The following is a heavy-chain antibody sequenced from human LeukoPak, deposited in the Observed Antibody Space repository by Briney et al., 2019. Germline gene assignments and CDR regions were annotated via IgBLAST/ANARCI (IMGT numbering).Heavy chain of an antibody. Sequence: GGSLRLSCAASGFTFSSYSMNWVRQAPGKGLEWVSSISSSSSYIYYADSVRGRFTISRDNAKNSLHLQMNSLRADDAGVYYCAREGGNYFYMDVWGIGTTVTISS. CDR3: AREGGNYFYMDV. V-gene: IGHV3-21*01. CDR2: ISSSSSYI. D-gene: IGHD2-15*01. J-gene: IGHJ6*03. CDR1: GFTFSSYS.